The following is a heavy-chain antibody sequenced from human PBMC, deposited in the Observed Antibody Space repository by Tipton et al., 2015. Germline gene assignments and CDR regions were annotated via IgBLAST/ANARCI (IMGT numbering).Heavy chain of an antibody. CDR1: GFTFDDYA. D-gene: IGHD6-13*01. CDR3: AKDSSGPLAAAGSSFDY. CDR2: ISWNSGSI. Sequence: SLRLSCAASGFTFDDYAMHWVRQAPGKGLEWVSGISWNSGSIGYADFVKGRFTISRDNAKNSLYLQMNSLRAEDTALYYCAKDSSGPLAAAGSSFDYWGQGTLVTVSS. J-gene: IGHJ4*02. V-gene: IGHV3-9*01.